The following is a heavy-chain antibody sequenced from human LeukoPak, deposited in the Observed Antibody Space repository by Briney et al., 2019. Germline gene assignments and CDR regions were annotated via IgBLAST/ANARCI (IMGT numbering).Heavy chain of an antibody. J-gene: IGHJ6*03. CDR1: GYSISSGYY. D-gene: IGHD3-22*01. CDR3: ATAYYDSSGYYYYYYYYMDV. CDR2: IYHSGST. Sequence: SETLSLTCTVSGYSISSGYYWGWIRQPPGKGLEWIGSIYHSGSTYYNPSLKSRVTISVDTSKNQFSLKLSSVTAAHTAVYYCATAYYDSSGYYYYYYYYMDVWGKGTTVTVSS. V-gene: IGHV4-38-2*02.